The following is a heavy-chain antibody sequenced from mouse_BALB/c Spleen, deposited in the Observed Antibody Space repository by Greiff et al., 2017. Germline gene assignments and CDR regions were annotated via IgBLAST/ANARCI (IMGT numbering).Heavy chain of an antibody. V-gene: IGHV3-8*02. CDR1: GDSITSGY. CDR3: ARCGNSRYAMDY. CDR2: ISYSGST. J-gene: IGHJ4*01. D-gene: IGHD2-1*01. Sequence: EVQVVESGPSLVKPSQTLSLTCSVTGDSITSGYWNWIRKFPGNKLEYMGYISYSGSTYYNPSLKSRISITRDTSKNQYYLQLNSVTTEDTATYYCARCGNSRYAMDYWGQGTSVTVSS.